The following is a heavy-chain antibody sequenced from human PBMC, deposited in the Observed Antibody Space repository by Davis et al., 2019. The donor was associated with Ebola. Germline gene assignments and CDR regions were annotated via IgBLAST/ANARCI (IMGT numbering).Heavy chain of an antibody. CDR3: VRDTIEGPTTFDS. CDR1: GFTFSSYW. CDR2: INGDGTRT. D-gene: IGHD1-26*01. Sequence: HTGGSLRLSCAASGFTFSSYWMHWVRQVPGKGLVWVSRINGDGTRTTYADSVKGRFTISRDNVKNTLYLHMTTLRAEDTAIYFCVRDTIEGPTTFDSWGQGTLVTVSS. J-gene: IGHJ4*02. V-gene: IGHV3-74*01.